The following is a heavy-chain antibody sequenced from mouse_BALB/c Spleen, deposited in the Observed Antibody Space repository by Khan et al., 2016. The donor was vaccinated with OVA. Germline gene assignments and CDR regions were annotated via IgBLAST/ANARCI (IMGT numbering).Heavy chain of an antibody. J-gene: IGHJ3*01. CDR2: VNTYYGDA. CDR3: GRGGGGDRFAY. Sequence: VQLQQSGAELVRPGVSVKISCKGSGYTFTDFTMHWVKQSHAKSLEWIGVVNTYYGDATYNQKFKGKATMTVDKSSTTAYMELARLTSEDSAIXYGGRGGGGDRFAYWGQGTLVTVSA. CDR1: GYTFTDFT. V-gene: IGHV1S137*01.